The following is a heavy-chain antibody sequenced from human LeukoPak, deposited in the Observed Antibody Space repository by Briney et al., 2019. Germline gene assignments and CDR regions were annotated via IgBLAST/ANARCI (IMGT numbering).Heavy chain of an antibody. J-gene: IGHJ5*02. V-gene: IGHV3-74*01. Sequence: PGGSLRLSCAASGFTFSNYWMHRVRQAPGKGLVWLSRINSDGINTSYADSVKGRFTISRDNAKNTLNLQMNSLRAEDTAVYYCARDLGQYYDTSDNWFDPWGQGTLVTVSS. D-gene: IGHD3-22*01. CDR1: GFTFSNYW. CDR2: INSDGINT. CDR3: ARDLGQYYDTSDNWFDP.